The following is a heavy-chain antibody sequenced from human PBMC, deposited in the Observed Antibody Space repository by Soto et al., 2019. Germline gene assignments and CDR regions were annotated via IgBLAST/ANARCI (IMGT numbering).Heavy chain of an antibody. V-gene: IGHV1-69*13. CDR2: IIPIFGTA. CDR3: ARDKGGNLGLDI. D-gene: IGHD2-21*02. Sequence: SVKVSCKASGGTFSSYAISWVRQAPGQGLEWMGGIIPIFGTANYAQKFQGRVTITADESTSTAYMELSSLRYEDTDVYYCARDKGGNLGLDIWGQGTMVTVSS. CDR1: GGTFSSYA. J-gene: IGHJ3*02.